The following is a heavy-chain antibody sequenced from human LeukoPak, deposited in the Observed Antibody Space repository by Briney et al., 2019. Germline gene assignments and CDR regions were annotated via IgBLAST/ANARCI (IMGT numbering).Heavy chain of an antibody. CDR3: ARNTVEMATIHFDY. D-gene: IGHD5-24*01. Sequence: GGSLRLSCAASGFTFSSYEMNWVRQAPGKGLEWVSYISSSGSTIYYADSVKGRFTISRDNAKNSLYLQMNSLRAEDTAVYYCARNTVEMATIHFDYWGQGTLVAVSS. V-gene: IGHV3-48*03. CDR2: ISSSGSTI. CDR1: GFTFSSYE. J-gene: IGHJ4*01.